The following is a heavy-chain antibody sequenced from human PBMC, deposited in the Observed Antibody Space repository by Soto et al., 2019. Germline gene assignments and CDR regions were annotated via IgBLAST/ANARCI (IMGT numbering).Heavy chain of an antibody. CDR3: TTSGYYRTSLYYGMDV. J-gene: IGHJ6*02. V-gene: IGHV3-49*03. CDR1: GFTFGDYA. CDR2: IRSKAYGGTT. Sequence: PGGSLRLSCTASGFTFGDYAMSWFRQAPGKGLEWVGFIRSKAYGGTTEYAASVKGRFTISRDDSKSIAYLQMNSLKTEDTAVYYCTTSGYYRTSLYYGMDVWGQGTRVTFSS. D-gene: IGHD3-22*01.